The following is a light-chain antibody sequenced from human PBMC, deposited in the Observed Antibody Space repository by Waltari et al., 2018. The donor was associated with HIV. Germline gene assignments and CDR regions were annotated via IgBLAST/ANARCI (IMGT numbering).Light chain of an antibody. CDR1: ISDIGSYNL. CDR3: CSYAGGRVFVL. J-gene: IGLJ2*01. V-gene: IGLV2-23*02. Sequence: QSALTQPVSVSGSPGQSITISCTGTISDIGSYNLVSWYQQYPGRAPKLRIYEVSKRPSGVSDRFSGSKSGNRASLTVAGLKVEDEADYYCCSYAGGRVFVLFGGGTRLTV. CDR2: EVS.